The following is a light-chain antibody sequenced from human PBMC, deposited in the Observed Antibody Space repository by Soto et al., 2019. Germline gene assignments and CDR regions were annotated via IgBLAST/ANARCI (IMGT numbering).Light chain of an antibody. CDR2: DVS. CDR1: SSDVGGYNY. Sequence: QSVLTQPASVSGSPGQSITISCTGTSSDVGGYNYVSWYQQHPGKAPKLMIYDVSNRPSGVSNRFSGSKSGNTASLTISGLQAEDEAEYDCSSYTISSTPVVFGGGTPLTVL. V-gene: IGLV2-14*01. J-gene: IGLJ2*01. CDR3: SSYTISSTPVV.